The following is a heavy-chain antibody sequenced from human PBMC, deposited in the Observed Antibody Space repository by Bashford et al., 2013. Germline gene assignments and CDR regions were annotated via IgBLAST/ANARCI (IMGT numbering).Heavy chain of an antibody. CDR2: INADGTST. CDR1: GFTFSSYW. D-gene: IGHD1-14*01. J-gene: IGHJ5*02. CDR3: ARSRTWAFDP. V-gene: IGHV3-74*01. Sequence: GGSLRLSCTASGFTFSSYWMYWVRQAPGKGLVWVSRINADGTSTSFADFVMGRFTISRDNAKNTMYLQMNSLRAEDTAVYYCARSRTWAFDPWGQGTLVTVSS.